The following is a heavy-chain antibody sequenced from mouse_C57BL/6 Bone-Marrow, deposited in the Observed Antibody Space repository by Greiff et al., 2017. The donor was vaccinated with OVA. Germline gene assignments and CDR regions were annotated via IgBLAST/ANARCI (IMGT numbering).Heavy chain of an antibody. CDR1: GYTFTSYW. CDR3: ASSGGGFAY. J-gene: IGHJ3*01. Sequence: QVQLKQPGAELVKPGASVKLSCKASGYTFTSYWMHWVKQRPGQGLEWIGEIDPSDSYTNYNQKFKGKSTLTVDKSSSTAYMQLSSLTSEDSAVYYCASSGGGFAYWGQGTLVTVSA. CDR2: IDPSDSYT. V-gene: IGHV1-69*01.